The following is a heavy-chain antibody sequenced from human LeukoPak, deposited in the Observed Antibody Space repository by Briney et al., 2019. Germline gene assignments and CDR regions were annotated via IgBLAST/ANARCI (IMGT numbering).Heavy chain of an antibody. CDR1: GFSFSSYS. V-gene: IGHV3-74*01. CDR3: ARVRDDYTYFDC. D-gene: IGHD4-11*01. J-gene: IGHJ4*02. CDR2: INSDGSRT. Sequence: GGSLRLSCAASGFSFSSYSMNWVRQAAGEGLMWVLRINSDGSRTTYADSVRGRFTISRDNAKSTLYLQMNSLRAEDTAVYYCARVRDDYTYFDCWGQGTLVTVSS.